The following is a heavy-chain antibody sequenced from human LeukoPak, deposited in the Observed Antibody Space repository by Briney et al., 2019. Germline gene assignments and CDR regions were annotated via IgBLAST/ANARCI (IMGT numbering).Heavy chain of an antibody. CDR1: GYTFTTYG. CDR2: ISGYNGDT. CDR3: AREGLQVGTYDAFDI. J-gene: IGHJ3*02. D-gene: IGHD1-26*01. Sequence: ASVKVSCKTSGYTFTTYGITWVRQAPGHGLEWMGWISGYNGDTNYAQKFQGRVTMTTDTSTNTAYMELRSLRSDDPAVYYCAREGLQVGTYDAFDIWGQGTMVTVSS. V-gene: IGHV1-18*01.